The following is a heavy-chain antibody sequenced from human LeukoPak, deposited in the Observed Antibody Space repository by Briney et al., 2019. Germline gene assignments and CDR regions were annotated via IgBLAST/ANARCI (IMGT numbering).Heavy chain of an antibody. Sequence: AGGSLRLSCAASGFTFSSYWMSWVRQAPGKGLEWVANIKKDGSEKYYVDSVKGRFTISRDSAKNSLYLQMNSLRVEDTAVYYCARKSIVVITPAEYWGQGTLVTVSS. V-gene: IGHV3-7*03. J-gene: IGHJ1*01. CDR1: GFTFSSYW. CDR3: ARKSIVVITPAEY. D-gene: IGHD3-22*01. CDR2: IKKDGSEK.